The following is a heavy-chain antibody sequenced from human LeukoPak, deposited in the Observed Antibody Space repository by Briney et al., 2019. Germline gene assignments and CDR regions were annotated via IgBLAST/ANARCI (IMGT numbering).Heavy chain of an antibody. Sequence: SETLSLTCSVSGGSISSYYWSWIRQPPGKGLEWIGYIYYSGSSNYNPSLKSRVTISVDTSKNQFSLKLSSVTAADTAVYYCARHEENYRDDYFFDYWGQGTLVTVSS. CDR1: GGSISSYY. D-gene: IGHD4-17*01. J-gene: IGHJ4*02. CDR2: IYYSGSS. CDR3: ARHEENYRDDYFFDY. V-gene: IGHV4-59*08.